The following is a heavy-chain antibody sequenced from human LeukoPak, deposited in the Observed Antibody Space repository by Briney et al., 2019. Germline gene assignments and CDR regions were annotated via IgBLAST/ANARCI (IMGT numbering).Heavy chain of an antibody. J-gene: IGHJ4*02. CDR1: GYTFTSYY. V-gene: IGHV1-46*01. Sequence: ASVKASCKASGYTFTSYYMHWVRQAPGQGLEWMGIINPSGGSTSYAQKFQGRVTMTRDTSTSTVYMELSSLRSEDTAVYYCARASGLYYFDYWGQGTLVTVSS. CDR3: ARASGLYYFDY. D-gene: IGHD3-3*01. CDR2: INPSGGST.